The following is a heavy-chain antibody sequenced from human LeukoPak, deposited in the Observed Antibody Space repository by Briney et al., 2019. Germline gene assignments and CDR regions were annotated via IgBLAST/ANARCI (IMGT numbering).Heavy chain of an antibody. D-gene: IGHD6-19*01. CDR1: GGSMSSSSYY. CDR2: IYYSGAN. J-gene: IGHJ4*02. Sequence: SETLSLTCTVSGGSMSSSSYYWGWIRQSPGKWLEWIGSIYYSGANHYNPSLKSRVTMSVDTSKNQFSVKLTSVTATGKAVYYCVRVRGYWLVRGYLDYWGQGTQVTVSS. V-gene: IGHV4-39*02. CDR3: VRVRGYWLVRGYLDY.